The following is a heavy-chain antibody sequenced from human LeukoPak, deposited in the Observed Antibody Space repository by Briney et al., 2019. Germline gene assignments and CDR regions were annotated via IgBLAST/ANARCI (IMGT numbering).Heavy chain of an antibody. J-gene: IGHJ4*02. V-gene: IGHV4-38-2*01. CDR2: IYHSGST. Sequence: SETLSLTCAVSGYSISSGYYWGWIRQPPGKGLEWIGSIYHSGSTYYNPSLKSRVTISVDTSKNQFSLKLSSVTAADTAVYYCARSISGTGYIDYWGQGTLVTVSS. CDR3: ARSISGTGYIDY. D-gene: IGHD3/OR15-3a*01. CDR1: GYSISSGYY.